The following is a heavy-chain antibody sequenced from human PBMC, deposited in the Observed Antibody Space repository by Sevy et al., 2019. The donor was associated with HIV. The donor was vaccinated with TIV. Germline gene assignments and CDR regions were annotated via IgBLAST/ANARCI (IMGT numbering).Heavy chain of an antibody. Sequence: GGSLRLSCAASGFTFRSDWMLWVRQAPGKGLVWVSRINRDGSSTAYADSVKGRFTISRDNAKNTLYLQMNSPRAEDTSVYYCLSEGGDWFDPWGQGTLVTVSS. J-gene: IGHJ5*02. V-gene: IGHV3-74*01. CDR3: LSEGGDWFDP. CDR1: GFTFRSDW. D-gene: IGHD3-16*01. CDR2: INRDGSST.